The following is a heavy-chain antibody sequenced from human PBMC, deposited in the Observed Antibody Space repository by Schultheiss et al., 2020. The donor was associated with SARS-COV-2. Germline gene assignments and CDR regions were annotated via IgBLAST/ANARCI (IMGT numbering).Heavy chain of an antibody. CDR2: INPNSGGT. J-gene: IGHJ3*02. D-gene: IGHD2-2*01. Sequence: ASVKVSCKASGYTFTSYGISWVRQAPGQGLEWMGWINPNSGGTNYAQKFQGRVTMTRDTSISTAYMELSRLRSDDTAVYYCARGYRRPCSSTSCDHAFDIWGQGTMVTVSS. V-gene: IGHV1-2*02. CDR3: ARGYRRPCSSTSCDHAFDI. CDR1: GYTFTSYG.